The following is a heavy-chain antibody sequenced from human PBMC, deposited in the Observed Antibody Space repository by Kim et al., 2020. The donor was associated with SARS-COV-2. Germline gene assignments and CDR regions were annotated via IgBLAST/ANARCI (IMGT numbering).Heavy chain of an antibody. CDR3: AKDQLGLGYIFDY. CDR2: ISSAGSNK. J-gene: IGHJ4*02. D-gene: IGHD1-1*01. CDR1: GFTFSSYG. V-gene: IGHV3-30*18. Sequence: GGSLRLSCAASGFTFSSYGMHWVRQAPGKALEWVSVISSAGSNKYYAESVRGRFTISRDNSKNTLDLQMNSLRAEDTAVYYCAKDQLGLGYIFDYWGQGSLVIVSS.